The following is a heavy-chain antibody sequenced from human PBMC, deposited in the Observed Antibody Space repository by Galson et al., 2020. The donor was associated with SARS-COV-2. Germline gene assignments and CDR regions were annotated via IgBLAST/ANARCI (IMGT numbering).Heavy chain of an antibody. Sequence: HGESLKNSCKGSGNSFTSYWISWVRQMPGKGLEWMGRIDPSDSYTNYSPSFQGHVTISADKSISTAYLQWSSLKASDTAMYYCARRLPLTMKVVVATGDAFDIWGQGTMVTVSS. J-gene: IGHJ3*02. CDR1: GNSFTSYW. CDR3: ARRLPLTMKVVVATGDAFDI. V-gene: IGHV5-10-1*01. CDR2: IDPSDSYT. D-gene: IGHD3-22*01.